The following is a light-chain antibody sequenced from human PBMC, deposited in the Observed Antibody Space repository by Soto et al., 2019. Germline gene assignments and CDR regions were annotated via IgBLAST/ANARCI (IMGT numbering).Light chain of an antibody. V-gene: IGLV2-14*03. CDR1: SSDVGAYIY. CDR2: EVN. CDR3: SSYSDSDTKV. Sequence: QSALTQPASVSGSPGQSITISCGGTSSDVGAYIYVSWYQQYPGKAPKLIIYEVNNRPSGVSGRFFGSKSDTTAYLTISGLQAEDEADYYCSSYSDSDTKVFGTGTKVTVL. J-gene: IGLJ1*01.